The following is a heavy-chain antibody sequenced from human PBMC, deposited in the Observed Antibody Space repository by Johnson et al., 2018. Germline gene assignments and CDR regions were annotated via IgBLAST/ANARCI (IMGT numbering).Heavy chain of an antibody. V-gene: IGHV3-9*01. D-gene: IGHD3-10*01. CDR3: TRGMVRGVGAFDI. J-gene: IGHJ3*02. CDR1: GFTFDNYA. Sequence: EVQLVESGGDLVQPGRSLRLSCAASGFTFDNYAIHWVRQAPGKGLEWVSGIDWDGGNKGYADSVMGLFTISRDISKNTLYLHMNHLRVEVAAVYYCTRGMVRGVGAFDISGQGTMVTVSS. CDR2: IDWDGGNK.